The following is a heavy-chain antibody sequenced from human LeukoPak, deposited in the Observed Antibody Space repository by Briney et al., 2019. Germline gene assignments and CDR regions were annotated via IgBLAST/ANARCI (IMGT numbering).Heavy chain of an antibody. V-gene: IGHV3-23*01. J-gene: IGHJ4*02. D-gene: IGHD6-13*01. Sequence: GGSLRLSCAASGFTFNNYGMGWVRQTPGKGLEWVATIGTSGANTYHADSVKGRFTISRDNSKNTLYLQMNSLRAEDTAVYYCAKTRPLDSSSWSHGDYWGQGTLVTVSS. CDR1: GFTFNNYG. CDR2: IGTSGANT. CDR3: AKTRPLDSSSWSHGDY.